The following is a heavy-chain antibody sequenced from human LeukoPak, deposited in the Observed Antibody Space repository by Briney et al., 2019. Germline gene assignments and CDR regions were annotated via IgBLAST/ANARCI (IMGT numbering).Heavy chain of an antibody. Sequence: PGGSLRLSCVATVFSLSRYWMSWVRQAPGKGLEWVANIGKDGSGNHYVDSVEGRFTISRDNAKNSLYLQMNSLRADDTAVYYCAIDLDYYASDQWGQGTLVTVSS. J-gene: IGHJ5*02. CDR2: IGKDGSGN. V-gene: IGHV3-7*01. CDR1: VFSLSRYW. CDR3: AIDLDYYASDQ. D-gene: IGHD3/OR15-3a*01.